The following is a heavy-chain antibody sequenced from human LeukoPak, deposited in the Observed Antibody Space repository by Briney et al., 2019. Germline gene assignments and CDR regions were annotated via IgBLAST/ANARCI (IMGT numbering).Heavy chain of an antibody. CDR2: INHSGST. CDR3: ARSRGYSYGLN. CDR1: GGSISSGGYS. Sequence: SQTLSLTCAVSGGSISSGGYSWSWIRQPPGKGLEWIGEINHSGSTNYNPSLKSRVTISVDTSKKQFSLKVSSVTAADTGVYYCARSRGYSYGLNWGQGTLVTVSS. D-gene: IGHD5-18*01. V-gene: IGHV4-30-2*01. J-gene: IGHJ4*02.